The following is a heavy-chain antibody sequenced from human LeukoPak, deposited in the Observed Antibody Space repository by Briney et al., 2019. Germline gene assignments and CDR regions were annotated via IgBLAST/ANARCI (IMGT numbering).Heavy chain of an antibody. CDR2: ISSSSSYI. V-gene: IGHV3-21*01. D-gene: IGHD3-3*01. CDR3: ARDSSLRFLEWLLGYFDY. J-gene: IGHJ4*02. Sequence: PGGSLRLSCAASGFTFSSYSMNWVRQAPGKGLECVSSISSSSSYIYYADSVKGRFTISRDNAKNSLYLQMNSLRAEDTAVYYCARDSSLRFLEWLLGYFDYWGQGTLVTVSS. CDR1: GFTFSSYS.